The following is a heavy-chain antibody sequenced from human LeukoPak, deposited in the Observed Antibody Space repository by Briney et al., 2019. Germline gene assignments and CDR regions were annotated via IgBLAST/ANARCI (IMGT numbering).Heavy chain of an antibody. CDR3: ARCVWSGYYDGYYYYYGMDV. CDR1: GGSIGSGDYY. Sequence: PSETLSLTCTVSGGSIGSGDYYWSWIRQPLGKGLEWIGYIYFSGTAYYKPSLKSRATLLVDTSENQFSLKLTSVTAADTAVYYCARCVWSGYYDGYYYYYGMDVWGQGTTVTVSS. V-gene: IGHV4-30-4*01. CDR2: IYFSGTA. J-gene: IGHJ6*02. D-gene: IGHD3-3*01.